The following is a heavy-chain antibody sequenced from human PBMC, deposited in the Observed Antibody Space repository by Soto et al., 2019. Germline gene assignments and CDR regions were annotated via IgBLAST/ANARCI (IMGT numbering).Heavy chain of an antibody. CDR3: AKGVATEKVDS. CDR2: IYDSGST. D-gene: IGHD5-12*01. Sequence: SEILCLTCTVSWGSIYNLGYCWSWIRQPPGKGLEWIGHIYDSGSTYNNTSLKSRVSISVDTSKNQFSLKLTSVTAADTAVYYCAKGVATEKVDSWGQGTLVTVSS. V-gene: IGHV4-30-4*01. CDR1: WGSIYNLGYC. J-gene: IGHJ4*02.